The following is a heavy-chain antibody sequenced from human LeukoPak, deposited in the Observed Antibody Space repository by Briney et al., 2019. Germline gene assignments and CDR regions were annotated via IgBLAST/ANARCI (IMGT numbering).Heavy chain of an antibody. CDR2: ISYDGSNK. CDR3: ASARSYYYYGMDV. J-gene: IGHJ6*02. CDR1: GFTFSSYA. V-gene: IGHV3-30*04. Sequence: PGRSLRLSCVASGFTFSSYAMHWVRQAPGKGLEWVAVISYDGSNKYYADSVKGRFTISRDNSKNTLYLQMNSLRAEDTAVYYCASARSYYYYGMDVWGQGTTVTVSS.